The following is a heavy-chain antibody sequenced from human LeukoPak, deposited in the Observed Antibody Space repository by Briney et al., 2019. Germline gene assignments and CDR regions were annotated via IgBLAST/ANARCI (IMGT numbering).Heavy chain of an antibody. J-gene: IGHJ4*02. CDR3: ARRSGYYGSGDY. CDR1: GGSFSGYY. CDR2: INHSGST. V-gene: IGHV4-34*01. Sequence: SETLSLTCAVYGGSFSGYYWSWLRQPPGKGLEWIGEINHSGSTNYNPSLKSRVTISVDTSKNQFSLRLSSVTAADTAVYYCARRSGYYGSGDYWGQGTLVTVSS. D-gene: IGHD3-10*01.